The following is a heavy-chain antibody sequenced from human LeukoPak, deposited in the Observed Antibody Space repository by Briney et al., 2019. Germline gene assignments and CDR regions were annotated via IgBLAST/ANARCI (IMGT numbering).Heavy chain of an antibody. CDR3: ARAGIAATSLDNWFDP. V-gene: IGHV3-23*01. D-gene: IGHD6-13*01. J-gene: IGHJ5*02. CDR1: GFTFSSYA. Sequence: PGGSLRLSCAASGFTFSSYAMSWVRQAPGKGLEWVSAISGSGGSTYYADSVKGRFTISRDNAKNSLYLQMNSLRAEDTAVYYCARAGIAATSLDNWFDPWGQGTLVTVSS. CDR2: ISGSGGST.